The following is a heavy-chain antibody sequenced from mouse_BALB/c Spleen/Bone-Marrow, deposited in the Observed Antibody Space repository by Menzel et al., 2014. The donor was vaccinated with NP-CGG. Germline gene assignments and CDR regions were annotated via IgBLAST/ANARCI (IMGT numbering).Heavy chain of an antibody. D-gene: IGHD1-1*01. CDR3: ARDSDYGSTLFAY. CDR1: GFSLISYG. CDR2: IWAGGTT. Sequence: VKVVESGPGLVAPSQSLSITCTVSGFSLISYGVHWVRQPPGRGLEWLGVIWAGGTTNYNSALMSRLSISKDNSKSQVFLKMNSLQTDDTAIYYCARDSDYGSTLFAYWGQGTLVTVSA. V-gene: IGHV2-9*02. J-gene: IGHJ3*01.